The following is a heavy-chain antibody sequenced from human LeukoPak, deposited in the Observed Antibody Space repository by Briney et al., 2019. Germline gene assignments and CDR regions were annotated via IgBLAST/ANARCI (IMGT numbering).Heavy chain of an antibody. Sequence: SETLSLTCTVSGDSINSYYWSWIRQPPGKGLEWIGYIYFSGNTKYNPSLKNRVTISVDRSKSQYYLTLRSVTAADTAVYYCARDLNHGFNYYYYGLEVWGQGTTVTVSS. V-gene: IGHV4-59*01. CDR2: IYFSGNT. D-gene: IGHD3-9*01. J-gene: IGHJ6*02. CDR1: GDSINSYY. CDR3: ARDLNHGFNYYYYGLEV.